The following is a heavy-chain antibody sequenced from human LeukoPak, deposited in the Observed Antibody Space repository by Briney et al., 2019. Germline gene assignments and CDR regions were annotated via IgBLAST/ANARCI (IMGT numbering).Heavy chain of an antibody. Sequence: ASVKVSCKASGYTFTSNDINWVRQATGQGLEWMGWMNTNSGNTGYAQKFQGRVTMTRNTSISTAYMELSSLRSEDTAVYYCARVGPASLEDGYNFDYWGQGTLVTVSS. D-gene: IGHD5-24*01. J-gene: IGHJ4*02. CDR2: MNTNSGNT. V-gene: IGHV1-8*01. CDR3: ARVGPASLEDGYNFDY. CDR1: GYTFTSND.